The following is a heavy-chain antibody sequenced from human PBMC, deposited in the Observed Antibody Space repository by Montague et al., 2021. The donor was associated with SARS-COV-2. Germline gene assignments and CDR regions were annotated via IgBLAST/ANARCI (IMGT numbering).Heavy chain of an antibody. CDR1: GTSFANYY. J-gene: IGHJ4*02. CDR3: AKVGGFDASASD. D-gene: IGHD3-10*01. V-gene: IGHV4-34*01. CDR2: SDHSGKT. Sequence: SETLSLTCAVYGTSFANYYWSWIRQAPGKGLEWIGESDHSGKTKYNPSLQSRAIISVDRSKNQFSLKLTSVIAADTAVYYCAKVGGFDASASDWGQGTLVTVSS.